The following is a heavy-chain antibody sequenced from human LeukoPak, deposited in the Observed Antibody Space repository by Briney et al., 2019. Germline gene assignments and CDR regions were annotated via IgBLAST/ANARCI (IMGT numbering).Heavy chain of an antibody. Sequence: ASVKVSCKASGYTFTSYDINWVRQATGQGLEWMGWMNPNSGNTDYAQKFQGRVTMTRDTSISTAYMELSRLRSDDTAVYYCARVASRGDIDYWGQGTLVTVSS. J-gene: IGHJ4*02. CDR3: ARVASRGDIDY. CDR1: GYTFTSYD. D-gene: IGHD3-10*01. V-gene: IGHV1-8*01. CDR2: MNPNSGNT.